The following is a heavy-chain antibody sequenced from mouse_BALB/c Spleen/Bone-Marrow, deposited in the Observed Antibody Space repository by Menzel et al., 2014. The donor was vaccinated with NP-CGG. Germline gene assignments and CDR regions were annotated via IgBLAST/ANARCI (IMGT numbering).Heavy chain of an antibody. CDR3: ARFLIYYGNYGAMDY. J-gene: IGHJ4*01. CDR1: GYTFTSYW. Sequence: DLVKPGASVKLSCKASGYTFTSYWINWIKQRPGQGLEWIGRIAPGSGSTYYNEMFKGKATLTVDTSSSTAYIQLSSLSSEDSAVYFCARFLIYYGNYGAMDYWGQGTSVTVSS. CDR2: IAPGSGST. V-gene: IGHV1S41*01. D-gene: IGHD2-1*01.